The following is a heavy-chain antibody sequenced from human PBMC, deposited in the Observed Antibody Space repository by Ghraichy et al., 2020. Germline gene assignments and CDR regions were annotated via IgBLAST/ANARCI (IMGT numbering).Heavy chain of an antibody. D-gene: IGHD6-19*01. CDR3: AKVPGIAVAGTVGLDY. Sequence: GGSLRLSCAASGFTFSSYAMSWVRQAPGKGLEWVSAISGSGGSTYYADSVKGRFTISRDNSKNTLYLQMNSLRAEDTAVYYCAKVPGIAVAGTVGLDYWGQGTLVTVSS. J-gene: IGHJ4*02. V-gene: IGHV3-23*01. CDR1: GFTFSSYA. CDR2: ISGSGGST.